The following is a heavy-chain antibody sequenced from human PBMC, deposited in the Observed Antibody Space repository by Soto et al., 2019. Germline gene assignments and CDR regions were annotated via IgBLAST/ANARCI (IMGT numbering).Heavy chain of an antibody. V-gene: IGHV2-26*01. D-gene: IGHD6-6*01. J-gene: IGHJ5*02. CDR3: ARIPGSSVRNWFDP. CDR1: GFSLSNARMG. CDR2: IFSNDEK. Sequence: QVTLKESGPVLVNPTETLTLTCTVSGFSLSNARMGVSWIRQPPGKALEWLAHIFSNDEKSYSTSLKSRLTISKDTSKSQVVLTMTNMDPVDTATYYCARIPGSSVRNWFDPWGQGTLVTVSS.